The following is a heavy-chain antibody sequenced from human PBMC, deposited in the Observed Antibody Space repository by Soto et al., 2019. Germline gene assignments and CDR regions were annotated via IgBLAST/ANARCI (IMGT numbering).Heavy chain of an antibody. CDR3: AANDVTWAAFDY. D-gene: IGHD1-1*01. V-gene: IGHV1-24*01. Sequence: ASVKVSCKVSGYTLTELSMHWVRQAPGKGLEWMGGFDPEDGETIYAQRFQGRVTMTEDTSTDTAYMELSSLRSEDTAVYYCAANDVTWAAFDYRGQGTPVTVSS. CDR1: GYTLTELS. J-gene: IGHJ4*02. CDR2: FDPEDGET.